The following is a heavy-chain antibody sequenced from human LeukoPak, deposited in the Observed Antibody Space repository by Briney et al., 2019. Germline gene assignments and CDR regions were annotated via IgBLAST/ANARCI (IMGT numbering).Heavy chain of an antibody. V-gene: IGHV3-30-3*01. CDR3: ARDRSSWTSTDAFDI. Sequence: GASLRLSCAASGFTFSSYAMHWVRQAPGKGLEWVAVISYDGSSKYYADSVKGRFTISRDNSKNTLYLQMNSLRAEDTAVYYCARDRSSWTSTDAFDIWGQGTMVTVSS. CDR1: GFTFSSYA. J-gene: IGHJ3*02. D-gene: IGHD6-13*01. CDR2: ISYDGSSK.